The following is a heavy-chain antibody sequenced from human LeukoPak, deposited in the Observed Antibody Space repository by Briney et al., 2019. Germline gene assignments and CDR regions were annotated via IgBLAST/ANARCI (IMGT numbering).Heavy chain of an antibody. V-gene: IGHV4-59*01. D-gene: IGHD2-15*01. CDR3: ARDRLGHCSGGSCYDPEYFQH. CDR2: IYYSGST. J-gene: IGHJ1*01. Sequence: SETLSLTCTVSGGPISSYYWSWIRQPPGKGLEWIGYIYYSGSTNYNPSLESRVTISVDTSKNQFSLKLSSVTAADTAVYYCARDRLGHCSGGSCYDPEYFQHWGQGTLVTVSS. CDR1: GGPISSYY.